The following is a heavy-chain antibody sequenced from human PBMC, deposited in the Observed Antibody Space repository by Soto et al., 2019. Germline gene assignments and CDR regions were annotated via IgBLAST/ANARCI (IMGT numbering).Heavy chain of an antibody. J-gene: IGHJ4*02. V-gene: IGHV3-30*03. CDR3: GAGQYFSDY. CDR1: GFTFSSYG. CDR2: ISYDGSDK. Sequence: QVQLVESGGGVVQPGRSLRLSCAASGFTFSSYGMHWVRQAPGKGLEWVALISYDGSDKYYADSVKGRFTISRDNSKNTLYLQMNSRRVEATAVYYCGAGQYFSDYWGQGTLVTVS. D-gene: IGHD6-25*01.